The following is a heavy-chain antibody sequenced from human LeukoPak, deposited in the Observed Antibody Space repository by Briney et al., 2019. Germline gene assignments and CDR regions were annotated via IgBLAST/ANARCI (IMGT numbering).Heavy chain of an antibody. CDR1: GFIFSSYA. CDR3: ANDLQPWRCFDY. CDR2: ISGSGDST. Sequence: GGSLRLSCAASGFIFSSYAMSWVRQAPGKGLEWVSGISGSGDSTYYADSVKGRFTISRDNSKNTLYLQMNSLRAEDTAVYYCANDLQPWRCFDYWGQGTLVTVSS. V-gene: IGHV3-23*01. J-gene: IGHJ4*02.